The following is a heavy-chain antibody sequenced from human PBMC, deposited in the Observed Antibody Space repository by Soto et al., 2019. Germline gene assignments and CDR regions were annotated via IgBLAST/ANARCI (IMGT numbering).Heavy chain of an antibody. Sequence: ASVKVSCKASGYTFTSYYMHWVRQAPGQGLEWMGIINLTGGSTTYAQKFQGRVTMTRDTSTSTVYMELSSLRSEDTAVYYCARGLVTTPHYWGQGTLVTVSS. V-gene: IGHV1-46*01. CDR2: INLTGGST. CDR3: ARGLVTTPHY. D-gene: IGHD4-17*01. CDR1: GYTFTSYY. J-gene: IGHJ4*02.